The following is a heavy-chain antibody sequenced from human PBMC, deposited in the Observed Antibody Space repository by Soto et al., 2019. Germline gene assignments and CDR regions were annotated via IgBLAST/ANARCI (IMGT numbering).Heavy chain of an antibody. CDR1: GGSISSGEYY. Sequence: PSETLSLTCTVSGGSISSGEYYWTWIRQPPGKGLEWIGYISYSGSTHYSPSLKSRVSITVDTSKNQFSLKLTSVTAADTAVYYCARYYDFWSGYSIDYWGQGTLVTVSS. CDR3: ARYYDFWSGYSIDY. D-gene: IGHD3-3*01. J-gene: IGHJ4*02. CDR2: ISYSGST. V-gene: IGHV4-61*08.